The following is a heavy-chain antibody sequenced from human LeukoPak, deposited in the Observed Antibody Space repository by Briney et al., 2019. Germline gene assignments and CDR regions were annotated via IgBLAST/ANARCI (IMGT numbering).Heavy chain of an antibody. CDR2: ISGYNGNT. D-gene: IGHD3-10*01. Sequence: ASVKVSCKASGYTFTYYGISWVRQAPGQGPEWMGWISGYNGNTNYAQKFQGRVTMTTDTSTSTAYMELRSLRSDDTALYYCARPNYPGGSGSYRGTNWFDPWGQGTLVTVSS. V-gene: IGHV1-18*01. CDR3: ARPNYPGGSGSYRGTNWFDP. J-gene: IGHJ5*02. CDR1: GYTFTYYG.